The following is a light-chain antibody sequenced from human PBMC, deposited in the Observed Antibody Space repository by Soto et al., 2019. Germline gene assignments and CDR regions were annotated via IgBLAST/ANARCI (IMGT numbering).Light chain of an antibody. J-gene: IGKJ3*01. CDR3: HQYGTAPLT. CDR1: QSVAANY. V-gene: IGKV3-20*01. Sequence: EVVLTQSPGTLSLTPGERATLSCRASQSVAANYLAWYQQKRGQAPRLLIYGASSRATGIPDRFSGSGSGTDFTLTISRLEPEDFSVFYCHQYGTAPLTFGPGTKVDIK. CDR2: GAS.